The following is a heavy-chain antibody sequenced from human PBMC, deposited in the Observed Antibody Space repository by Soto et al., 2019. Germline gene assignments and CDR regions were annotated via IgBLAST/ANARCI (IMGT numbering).Heavy chain of an antibody. CDR1: GFTFTSST. V-gene: IGHV1-58*02. Sequence: QMQLVQSGPEVKKPGTSVKVSCKASGFTFTSSTMQWVRQARGQRLEWVGWIVVGSGNTNYAQKFQGRVTITRDLATSPAYMELSSLRSESTAVYYCAAGKYDFWSGYDYWGQGPQVTVSS. J-gene: IGHJ4*02. CDR2: IVVGSGNT. CDR3: AAGKYDFWSGYDY. D-gene: IGHD3-3*01.